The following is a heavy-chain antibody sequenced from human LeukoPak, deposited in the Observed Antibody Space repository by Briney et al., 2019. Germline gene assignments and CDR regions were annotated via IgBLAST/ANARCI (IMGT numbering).Heavy chain of an antibody. Sequence: SETLSLTCAVYGGSFSGYYWSWIRQPPGGGLEWIGEINHSGSTNYNPSLKSRVTISVDTSKNQFSLKLSSVTAADTAVYYCARGRYCGGDCYKYYFDYWGQGTLVTVSS. V-gene: IGHV4-34*01. CDR3: ARGRYCGGDCYKYYFDY. D-gene: IGHD2-21*02. CDR2: INHSGST. CDR1: GGSFSGYY. J-gene: IGHJ4*02.